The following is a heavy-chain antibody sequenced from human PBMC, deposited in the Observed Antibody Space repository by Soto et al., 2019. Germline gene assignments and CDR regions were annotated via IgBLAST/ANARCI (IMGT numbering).Heavy chain of an antibody. V-gene: IGHV1-69*01. D-gene: IGHD3-22*01. J-gene: IGHJ4*02. Sequence: QVQLVQSGAEVKKPGSSVKVSCKASGGTFSSYAISWVRQAPGQGLEWMGGIIPIFGTANYAQKIQGRVTITADESTSTAYMELSSLRSEDTAVYYCARDRGYYDSSGYYSYYFDYWGQGTLVTVSS. CDR1: GGTFSSYA. CDR2: IIPIFGTA. CDR3: ARDRGYYDSSGYYSYYFDY.